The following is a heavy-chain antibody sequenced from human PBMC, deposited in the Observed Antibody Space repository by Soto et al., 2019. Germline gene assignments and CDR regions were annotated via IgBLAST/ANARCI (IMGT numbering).Heavy chain of an antibody. V-gene: IGHV3-30-3*01. D-gene: IGHD6-19*01. CDR2: ISYDGSNK. J-gene: IGHJ4*02. CDR3: ARVGVADWWTPQGIAVAGEYFDY. CDR1: GFTFSSYA. Sequence: GGSLRLSCAASGFTFSSYAMHWVRQAPGKGLEWVAVISYDGSNKYYADSVKGRFTISRDNSKNTLYLQMNSLRAEDTAVYYCARVGVADWWTPQGIAVAGEYFDYWGQGTLVTVSS.